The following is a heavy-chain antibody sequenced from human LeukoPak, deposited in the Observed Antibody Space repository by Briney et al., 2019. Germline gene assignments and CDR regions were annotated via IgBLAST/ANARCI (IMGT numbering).Heavy chain of an antibody. Sequence: ASVTVSCKVSGYTLTQLSMHWVRQAPGKGREGRGGFDPEEGETIYEQKFQGRVTMTEDTSTDTACMELSTLRSEDTAVYYCAGRYCSSTSCYSMVYDYWGQGTLVTVSS. CDR1: GYTLTQLS. CDR2: FDPEEGET. V-gene: IGHV1-24*01. CDR3: AGRYCSSTSCYSMVYDY. J-gene: IGHJ4*02. D-gene: IGHD2-2*01.